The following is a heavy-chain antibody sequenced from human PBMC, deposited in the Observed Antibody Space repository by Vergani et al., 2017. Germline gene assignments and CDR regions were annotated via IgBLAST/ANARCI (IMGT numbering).Heavy chain of an antibody. CDR1: GGSFSTGGQS. Sequence: QVQLQESGPGLVKPSQTLSLTCTVSGGSFSTGGQSWTWLRQSAGKGLEWIGRIYTSGATNYNPSLSSPVLMSVDASKKLFSLKLTSVTDADTAVYYCAIDCGEYDKDALDVWGQGTKVTV. J-gene: IGHJ3*01. CDR3: AIDCGEYDKDALDV. CDR2: IYTSGAT. D-gene: IGHD2-21*01. V-gene: IGHV4-61*02.